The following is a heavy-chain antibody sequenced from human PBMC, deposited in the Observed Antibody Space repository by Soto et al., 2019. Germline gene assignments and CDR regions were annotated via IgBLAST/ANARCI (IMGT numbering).Heavy chain of an antibody. CDR3: ARDADNYDILTGLMDY. CDR1: GFTFSSYW. Sequence: VQLVESGGGLVQPGGSLRLSCAASGFTFSSYWMSWVRQAPGKGLEWVANIKQDGSEKYYVDSVKGRFTISRDNAKNSLYLQMNSLRAEDTAVYYCARDADNYDILTGLMDYWGQGTLVTVSS. V-gene: IGHV3-7*05. D-gene: IGHD3-9*01. J-gene: IGHJ4*02. CDR2: IKQDGSEK.